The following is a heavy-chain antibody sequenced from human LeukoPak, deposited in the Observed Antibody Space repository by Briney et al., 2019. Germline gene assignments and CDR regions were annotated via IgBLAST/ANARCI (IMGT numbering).Heavy chain of an antibody. D-gene: IGHD2-21*02. Sequence: SETLSLTCTVPGASISSSRYYWGWIRQSPGKRLEWIGTIFHNGTTYYNPSLKSRVTLSVDTSRNHFSLEVNSLTAADTAIYYCARHGDCGGDCFLDGFDIWGQGTVVTVSS. J-gene: IGHJ3*02. V-gene: IGHV4-39*01. CDR1: GASISSSRYY. CDR2: IFHNGTT. CDR3: ARHGDCGGDCFLDGFDI.